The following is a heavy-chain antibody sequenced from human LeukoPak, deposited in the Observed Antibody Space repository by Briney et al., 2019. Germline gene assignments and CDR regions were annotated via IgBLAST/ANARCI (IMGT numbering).Heavy chain of an antibody. Sequence: GGSLGLSCAASGFMFSDHWMSWVRQAPGKGPEWVANINAHGSQQYSVDSLKGRFTVSRDNAKKSLYLQMNDVRAEDTAVYFCVKWGPYCSTYYCPALESWGQGTLVTVSS. CDR3: VKWGPYCSTYYCPALES. CDR1: GFMFSDHW. D-gene: IGHD2-2*01. CDR2: INAHGSQQ. V-gene: IGHV3-7*01. J-gene: IGHJ4*02.